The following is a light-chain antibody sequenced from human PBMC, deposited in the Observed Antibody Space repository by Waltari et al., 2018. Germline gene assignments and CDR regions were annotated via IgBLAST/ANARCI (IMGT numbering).Light chain of an antibody. CDR2: AAS. Sequence: DIQLTKSTSSLSASVGERVTITCRASQTIVRSLNWYQQQPGKAPKLLIYAASNLQSGVPSRFRGSGSGTDFTLTIASLQPEDFATYYCQQSFTTPTFGGGTTVDIK. V-gene: IGKV1-39*01. CDR3: QQSFTTPT. J-gene: IGKJ4*01. CDR1: QTIVRS.